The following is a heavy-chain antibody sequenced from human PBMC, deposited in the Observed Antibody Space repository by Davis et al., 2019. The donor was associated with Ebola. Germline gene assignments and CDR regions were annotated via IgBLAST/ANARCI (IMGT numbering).Heavy chain of an antibody. V-gene: IGHV3-30-3*01. CDR1: GFTFSSYA. J-gene: IGHJ6*02. D-gene: IGHD6-13*01. CDR3: ARVDSSSWYGEAYYYYGMDV. CDR2: ISYDGSNK. Sequence: PGGSLRLSCAASGFTFSSYAMHWVRQAPGKGLEWVAVISYDGSNKYYADSVKGRFTISRDNAKNSLYLQMNSLRAEDTAVYYCARVDSSSWYGEAYYYYGMDVWGQGTTVTVSS.